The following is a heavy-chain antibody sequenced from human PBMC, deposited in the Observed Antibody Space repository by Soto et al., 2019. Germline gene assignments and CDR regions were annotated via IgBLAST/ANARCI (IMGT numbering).Heavy chain of an antibody. CDR3: ARGSRLQYEAGDY. J-gene: IGHJ4*02. V-gene: IGHV3-30-3*01. CDR1: GFTFSSYA. CDR2: ISYDGSNK. D-gene: IGHD4-4*01. Sequence: QVQLVESGGGVVQPGRSLRLSCAASGFTFSSYAMHWVRQAPGKGLEWVAVISYDGSNKYYADSVKGRFTISRDNSKNTLYLQMNSLRAEDTAVYYCARGSRLQYEAGDYWGQGTLVTVSS.